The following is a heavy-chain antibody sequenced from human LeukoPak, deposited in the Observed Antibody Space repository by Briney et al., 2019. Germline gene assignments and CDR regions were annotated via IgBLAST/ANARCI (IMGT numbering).Heavy chain of an antibody. CDR3: ARVKVGGYSGYDYENWFDP. CDR1: GFTFSYYG. Sequence: GGSLRLSCAASGFTFSYYGMHWVRQPPGKGLEWVAFIRYRASDKYYADSVKGRFTISRDNAKNSLYLQMNSLRAEDTAVYYCARVKVGGYSGYDYENWFDPWGQGTLVTVSS. D-gene: IGHD5-12*01. CDR2: IRYRASDK. V-gene: IGHV3-30*02. J-gene: IGHJ5*02.